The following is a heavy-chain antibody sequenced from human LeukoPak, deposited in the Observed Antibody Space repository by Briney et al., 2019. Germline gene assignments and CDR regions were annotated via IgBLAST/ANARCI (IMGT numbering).Heavy chain of an antibody. CDR3: AREDTSGLEGYFDD. Sequence: SETLSLTCTVSGGSISSYYWSWIRQPPGKGLEWIGYISHSGRTNYNPSLKSRVTISVGTSKKQFSLKLNSVTAADTAVYFCAREDTSGLEGYFDDWGQGTLVTVSS. CDR2: ISHSGRT. V-gene: IGHV4-59*08. CDR1: GGSISSYY. J-gene: IGHJ4*02. D-gene: IGHD3-10*01.